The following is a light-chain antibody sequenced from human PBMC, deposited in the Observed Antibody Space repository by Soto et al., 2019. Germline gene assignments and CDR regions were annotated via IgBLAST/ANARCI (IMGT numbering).Light chain of an antibody. V-gene: IGLV1-44*01. J-gene: IGLJ1*01. CDR2: NNN. CDR1: SSNIGSNA. Sequence: QAVLTQAPSVSATPGQTVTISCSGSSSNIGSNAINWYQQLPGTAPKLLIFNNNQRPSGVPDRFSGSKSGASASLAISGLQSEDEGDYYCAAWADSLNVLHVLGTGTKLTVL. CDR3: AAWADSLNVLHV.